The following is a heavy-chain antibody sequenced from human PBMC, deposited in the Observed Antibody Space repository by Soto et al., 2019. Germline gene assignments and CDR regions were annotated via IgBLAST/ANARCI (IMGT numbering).Heavy chain of an antibody. D-gene: IGHD2-15*01. J-gene: IGHJ6*02. CDR2: IKSKTDGGTT. CDR3: TTVWVAATPVVAYYYYGMDV. Sequence: GGSLRLSCAASGFTFSNAWMNWVRQAPGKGLEWVGRIKSKTDGGTTDYAAPEKGRFTISRDDSKNTLYLQMNSLKTEDTAVYYCTTVWVAATPVVAYYYYGMDVWGQGTTVTVS. V-gene: IGHV3-15*07. CDR1: GFTFSNAW.